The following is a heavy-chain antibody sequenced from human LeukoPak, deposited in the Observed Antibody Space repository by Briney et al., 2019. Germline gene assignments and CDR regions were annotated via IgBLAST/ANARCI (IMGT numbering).Heavy chain of an antibody. CDR2: ISYDGSNK. CDR3: ARDRSPDYFGSGKSSPDY. V-gene: IGHV3-30*09. Sequence: GGSLRLSCAASGFTFSNYAMNWVRQAPGKGLEWVAVISYDGSNKYYADSVKGRFAISRDNSKNTLYLQMNSLRAEDTAVYYCARDRSPDYFGSGKSSPDYWGQGTLVTVSS. J-gene: IGHJ4*02. D-gene: IGHD3-10*01. CDR1: GFTFSNYA.